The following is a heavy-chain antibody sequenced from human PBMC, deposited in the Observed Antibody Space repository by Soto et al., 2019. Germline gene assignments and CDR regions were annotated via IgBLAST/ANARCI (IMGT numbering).Heavy chain of an antibody. CDR3: ARAYYDFWSGQYYYYMDV. CDR1: GDSISSYY. Sequence: SETLSLTCTVSGDSISSYYWSWIRQPPGKGLEWIGYINFSGSTNYNPSLRSRVTILLDTSKNQFSLKLNSVTAADTAVYYCARAYYDFWSGQYYYYMDVWGKGTTVTVSS. V-gene: IGHV4-59*01. D-gene: IGHD3-3*01. CDR2: INFSGST. J-gene: IGHJ6*03.